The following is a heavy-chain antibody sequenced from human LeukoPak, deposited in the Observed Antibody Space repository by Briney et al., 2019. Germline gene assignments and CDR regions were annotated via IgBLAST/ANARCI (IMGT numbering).Heavy chain of an antibody. CDR2: ISGPGTTI. V-gene: IGHV3-11*04. Sequence: GGSLRLSCAASGFTFSDYYMTWFRQAPGKGLEWVSYISGPGTTISYADSVQGRFTISRDNAKSSLYLQVNTLRVEDSAVYYCARGKYTAAFDIWGQGTMVTVSS. D-gene: IGHD5-18*01. J-gene: IGHJ3*02. CDR3: ARGKYTAAFDI. CDR1: GFTFSDYY.